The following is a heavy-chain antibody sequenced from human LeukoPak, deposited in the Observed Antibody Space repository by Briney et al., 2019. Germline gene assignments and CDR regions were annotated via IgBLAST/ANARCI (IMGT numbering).Heavy chain of an antibody. J-gene: IGHJ4*02. CDR3: ARRYDY. V-gene: IGHV4-34*01. CDR2: INHSGST. Sequence: SETLSLTCAVYGGSLSGYYWSWIRQPPGKGLEWIGEINHSGSTNYNPSLKSRVTISVDTSKNQFSLKLSSVTAADTAVYYCARRYDYWGQGTLVTVSS. CDR1: GGSLSGYY.